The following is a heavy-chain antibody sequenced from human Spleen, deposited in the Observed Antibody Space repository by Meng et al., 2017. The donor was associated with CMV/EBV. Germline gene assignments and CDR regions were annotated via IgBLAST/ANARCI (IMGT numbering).Heavy chain of an antibody. CDR1: GYTFTGYY. Sequence: ASVKVSCKTSGYTFTGYYIHWVRQAPGQGPEWMGWITPNSGGTHYAQKFQGRVTITTDESTSTAYMELSSLRSEDTAVYYCARGVLWFGKDTWLDYWGQGTLVTVSS. CDR3: ARGVLWFGKDTWLDY. CDR2: ITPNSGGT. V-gene: IGHV1-2*02. D-gene: IGHD3-10*01. J-gene: IGHJ4*02.